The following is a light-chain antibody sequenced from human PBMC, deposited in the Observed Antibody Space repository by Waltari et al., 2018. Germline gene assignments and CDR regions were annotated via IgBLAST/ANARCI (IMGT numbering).Light chain of an antibody. CDR3: AAWDDSLNGLV. CDR1: SSNIGSNT. CDR2: SNN. V-gene: IGLV1-44*01. J-gene: IGLJ2*01. Sequence: QSVLTQPPSASGTPGQRVTISCSGSSSNIGSNTVNWYQQLPGTAPKLLIYSNNPRPSGFPDRFSGSKSGTSASLAISGLQSEDEADYYCAAWDDSLNGLVFGGGTKLTVL.